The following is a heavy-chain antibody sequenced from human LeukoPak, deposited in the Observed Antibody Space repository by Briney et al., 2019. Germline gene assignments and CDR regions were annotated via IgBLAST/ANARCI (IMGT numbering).Heavy chain of an antibody. J-gene: IGHJ4*02. CDR2: NSGST. V-gene: IGHV4-39*07. CDR3: ARERREQLLPPYTRSVTYFDY. D-gene: IGHD2-2*01. CDR1: GDSIRSSSYY. Sequence: SETLSLTCTVSGDSIRSSSYYWGWIRQPPGKGLEWIGSNSGSTYYNPSLKRRVTISIDTSKNQFSLKLSSVTAADTAVYYCARERREQLLPPYTRSVTYFDYWGQGTLVTVSS.